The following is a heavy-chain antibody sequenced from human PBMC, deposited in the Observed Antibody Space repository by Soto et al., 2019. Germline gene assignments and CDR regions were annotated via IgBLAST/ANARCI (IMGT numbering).Heavy chain of an antibody. CDR1: GYTFTSYA. Sequence: QVQLVQSGAEVKKPGASVKVSCKASGYTFTSYAMHWVRQAPGQRLEWMGWINAGNGNTKYSPKFQGRVTITRDTPASTAYMALSSLRSEDTAVYYCARGPGGPDGPGDYWGQGTLVTVSS. D-gene: IGHD2-15*01. CDR3: ARGPGGPDGPGDY. J-gene: IGHJ4*02. V-gene: IGHV1-3*01. CDR2: INAGNGNT.